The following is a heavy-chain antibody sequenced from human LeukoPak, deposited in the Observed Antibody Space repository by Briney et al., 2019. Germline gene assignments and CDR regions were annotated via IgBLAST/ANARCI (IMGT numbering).Heavy chain of an antibody. D-gene: IGHD5-18*01. J-gene: IGHJ3*02. V-gene: IGHV4-59*01. CDR3: ARDGYSYGYGAFDI. CDR2: IYYSGST. CDR1: GGSICSYY. Sequence: SEALSVTCTVSGGSICSYYWSWIRQPPGKGLEWIGYIYYSGSTYYNPSLKSRVTISVETSKNQFSLKLSSVTTADTAVYYWARDGYSYGYGAFDIWGQGTMVTVSS.